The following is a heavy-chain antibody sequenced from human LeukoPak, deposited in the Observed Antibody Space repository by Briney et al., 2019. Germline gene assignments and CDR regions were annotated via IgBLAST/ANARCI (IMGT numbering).Heavy chain of an antibody. V-gene: IGHV1-18*01. D-gene: IGHD7-27*01. Sequence: ASVKVSCKASGYTFTDYDINWVRQATGQGLEWMGWMNPNSGNTNYAQKLQGRVTMTTDTSTSTAYMELRSLRSDDTAVYYCARLGIHFYYGMDVWGQGTTVTVSS. CDR1: GYTFTDYD. CDR3: ARLGIHFYYGMDV. CDR2: MNPNSGNT. J-gene: IGHJ6*02.